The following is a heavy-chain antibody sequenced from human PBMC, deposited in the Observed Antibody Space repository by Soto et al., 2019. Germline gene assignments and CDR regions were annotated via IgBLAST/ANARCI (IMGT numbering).Heavy chain of an antibody. CDR1: EFSFSDYY. CDR2: ISSSGSII. D-gene: IGHD4-4*01. J-gene: IGHJ4*02. V-gene: IGHV3-11*01. CDR3: ALAGYDSNYYAVTPLSAGHF. Sequence: VQVEESGGGLVQPGGSLRLSCGVSAVSEFSFSDYYISWIRQAPGKGLEWVSYISSSGSIIYYADSVKGRFTISRDNAKNSLYLQMNSLRAEDTAVYYCALAGYDSNYYAVTPLSAGHFWGQGTLVTVSS.